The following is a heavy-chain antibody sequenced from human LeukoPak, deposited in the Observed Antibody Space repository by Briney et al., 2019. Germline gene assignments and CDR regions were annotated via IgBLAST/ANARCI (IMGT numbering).Heavy chain of an antibody. CDR3: AKEGNYDILTGYYNVYFDY. D-gene: IGHD3-9*01. Sequence: GGSLRLSCAASGFTFSSYAMSWVRQAPGKGLEWVSAISGSGGSTYYADSVKGRFTISRENSKNTLYLQMNSLRAEDTAVYYCAKEGNYDILTGYYNVYFDYWGQGTLVTVSS. CDR1: GFTFSSYA. CDR2: ISGSGGST. V-gene: IGHV3-23*01. J-gene: IGHJ4*02.